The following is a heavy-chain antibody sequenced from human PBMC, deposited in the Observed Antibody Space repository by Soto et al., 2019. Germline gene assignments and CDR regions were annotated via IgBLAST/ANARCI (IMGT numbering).Heavy chain of an antibody. D-gene: IGHD3-3*01. Sequence: PGGSLRLSCVASGFTFENYAMSWVRQAPGKGLEWVSAISGSGGTTYYSDSVKGRFTISRDNSKNTVYLQMNDLRVEDAAEYFCAKDSWAIFGVPAGEYYAMDVWGRGTKVTVYS. CDR2: ISGSGGTT. J-gene: IGHJ6*02. CDR3: AKDSWAIFGVPAGEYYAMDV. V-gene: IGHV3-23*01. CDR1: GFTFENYA.